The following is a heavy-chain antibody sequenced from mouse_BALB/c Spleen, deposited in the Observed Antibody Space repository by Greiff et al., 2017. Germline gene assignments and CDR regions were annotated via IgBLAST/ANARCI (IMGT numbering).Heavy chain of an antibody. CDR2: IDPANGNT. CDR3: ARRTYYRYDGVYYAMDY. D-gene: IGHD2-14*01. Sequence: VQLQQSGAELVKPGASVKLSCTASGFNIKDTYMHWVKQRPEQGLEWIGRIDPANGNTKYDPKFQGKATITADTSSNTAYLQLSSLTSEDTAVYYCARRTYYRYDGVYYAMDYWGQGTSVTVSS. J-gene: IGHJ4*01. CDR1: GFNIKDTY. V-gene: IGHV14-3*02.